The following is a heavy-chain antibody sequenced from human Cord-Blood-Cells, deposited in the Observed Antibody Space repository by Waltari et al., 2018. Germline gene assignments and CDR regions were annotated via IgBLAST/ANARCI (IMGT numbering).Heavy chain of an antibody. CDR3: ATPSRVSRGMDDAFDI. J-gene: IGHJ3*02. Sequence: QVQLVQSGAEVKKPGASVKVSCKVSGYTLTELSMHWVRQAPGKGLEWMGGFDPEEGETIYAQKCQGRVTMTEDTSTDTAYMELSSLRSEDTAVYYCATPSRVSRGMDDAFDIWGQGTMVTVSS. CDR2: FDPEEGET. CDR1: GYTLTELS. V-gene: IGHV1-24*01. D-gene: IGHD6-13*01.